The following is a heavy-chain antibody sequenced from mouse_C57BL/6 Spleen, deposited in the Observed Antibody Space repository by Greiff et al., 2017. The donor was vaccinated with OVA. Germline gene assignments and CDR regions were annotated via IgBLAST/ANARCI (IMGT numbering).Heavy chain of an antibody. CDR3: AREAYGSSYAYAMDD. Sequence: QVQLQQSGAELVRPGTSVKVSCKASGYAFTNYLIEWVKQRPGQGLEWIGVIHPGSGGTNYNEKFKGKATLTADKSSSTAYRQLSSLTSEDSAVYFGAREAYGSSYAYAMDDWGQGTAVTVSS. D-gene: IGHD1-1*01. CDR1: GYAFTNYL. J-gene: IGHJ4*01. CDR2: IHPGSGGT. V-gene: IGHV1-54*01.